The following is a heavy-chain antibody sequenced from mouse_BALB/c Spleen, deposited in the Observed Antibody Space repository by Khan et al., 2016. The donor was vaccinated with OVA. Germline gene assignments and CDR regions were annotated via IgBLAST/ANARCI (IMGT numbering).Heavy chain of an antibody. CDR3: ASELGRYCAMDY. V-gene: IGHV3-2*02. J-gene: IGHJ4*01. Sequence: VQLKESGPGLVKPSQSLSLTCTVAGYSITSDYAWNWIRQFPGNKLEWMGYISYSGSTGYNPSLKSRISITRDTSKHQFFLQLNSVTTEDTATYYCASELGRYCAMDYWGQGTSVTVSS. D-gene: IGHD4-1*01. CDR1: GYSITSDYA. CDR2: ISYSGST.